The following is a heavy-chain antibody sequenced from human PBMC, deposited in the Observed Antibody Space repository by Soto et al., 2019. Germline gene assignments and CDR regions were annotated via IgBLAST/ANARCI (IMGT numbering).Heavy chain of an antibody. Sequence: PSETLSFTCAVSGGSISSSNWWSWVRQPPGKGLEWIGEIYHSGSTNYNPSLKSRVTISVDKSKNQFSLKLSSVTAADTAVYYCASGTGDYRDYYGMDVWGQGTAVTVSS. V-gene: IGHV4-4*02. CDR1: GGSISSSNW. CDR3: ASGTGDYRDYYGMDV. D-gene: IGHD4-17*01. CDR2: IYHSGST. J-gene: IGHJ6*02.